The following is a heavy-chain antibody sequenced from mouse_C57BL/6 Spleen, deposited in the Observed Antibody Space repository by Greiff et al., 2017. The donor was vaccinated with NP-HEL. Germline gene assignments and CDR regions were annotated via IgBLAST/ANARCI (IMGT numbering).Heavy chain of an antibody. Sequence: QVQLQQPGAELVMPGASVKLSCKASGYTFTSYWMHWVKQRPGQGLEWIGEIDPSDSYTNYNQKFKGKSTLTVDKSSSTAYMQLSSLTSEDSAVYYCARKIDYYGSSYLWYFDVWGTGTTVTVSS. CDR2: IDPSDSYT. V-gene: IGHV1-69*01. J-gene: IGHJ1*03. CDR1: GYTFTSYW. CDR3: ARKIDYYGSSYLWYFDV. D-gene: IGHD1-1*01.